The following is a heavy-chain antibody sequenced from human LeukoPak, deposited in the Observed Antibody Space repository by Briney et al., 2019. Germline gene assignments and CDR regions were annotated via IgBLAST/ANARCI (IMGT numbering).Heavy chain of an antibody. Sequence: GGSLRLSCAASGFTFSNAWMTWVRQAPGKGLEWVGLIKIKTDGGTTDYAPPVKGRFTISRDDSKNTLYLQMNSLKTEDTAVYYCATEALRPEYSYDYDSWGQGTLVTVSS. D-gene: IGHD3-10*01. CDR3: ATEALRPEYSYDYDS. CDR1: GFTFSNAW. V-gene: IGHV3-15*01. CDR2: IKIKTDGGTT. J-gene: IGHJ4*02.